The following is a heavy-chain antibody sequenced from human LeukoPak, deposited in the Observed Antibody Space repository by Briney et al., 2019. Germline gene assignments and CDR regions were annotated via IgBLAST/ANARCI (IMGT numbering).Heavy chain of an antibody. D-gene: IGHD1-26*01. CDR1: GGSISSYY. CDR3: ARGSKLLPFDY. V-gene: IGHV4-59*01. J-gene: IGHJ4*02. CDR2: IYYSGTT. Sequence: SETLSLTCTVSGGSISSYYWSWIRQPPGKGLEWIGYIYYSGTTNYNPSLKSRVTISVDTSKNQFSLKLSSVTAADTAVYYCARGSKLLPFDYWGQGTLVTVSS.